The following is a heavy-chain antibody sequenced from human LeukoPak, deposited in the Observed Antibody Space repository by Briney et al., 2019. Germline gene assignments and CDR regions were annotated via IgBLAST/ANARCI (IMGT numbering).Heavy chain of an antibody. D-gene: IGHD3-22*01. CDR3: AKGSYYDSSGSFYFDY. J-gene: IGHJ4*02. Sequence: GGSLRLSCAASGFTFSSYAMSWVRLAPGKGLEWVSGISGSGDNTYYADSVKGRFTISRDNSKNTLYAQVNSLGTEDTAAYYCAKGSYYDSSGSFYFDYWGQGTLVTVSS. V-gene: IGHV3-23*01. CDR1: GFTFSSYA. CDR2: ISGSGDNT.